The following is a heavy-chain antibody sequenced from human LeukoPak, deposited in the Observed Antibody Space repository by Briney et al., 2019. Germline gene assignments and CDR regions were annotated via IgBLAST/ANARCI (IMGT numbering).Heavy chain of an antibody. CDR2: ISYDGSNK. CDR1: GFTFSSYA. CDR3: ARDRYSSSDY. D-gene: IGHD6-6*01. V-gene: IGHV3-30*01. J-gene: IGHJ4*02. Sequence: PGGSLRLSCPASGFTFSSYAMHWVRQAPGKGLEWVAVISYDGSNKYYADSVKGRFTISRDNSKNTLYLQMNSLRAEDTAVYYCARDRYSSSDYWGQGTLVTVSS.